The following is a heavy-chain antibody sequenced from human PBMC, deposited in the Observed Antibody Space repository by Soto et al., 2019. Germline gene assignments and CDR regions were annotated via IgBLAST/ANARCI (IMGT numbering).Heavy chain of an antibody. Sequence: GGSLRLSCAASGFTFSSYAMHRVRLAPDKGLEWVAVIPFDGSNKYYADSVKGRFTISRDNSKNTVYVQMSSLRAEDTAVYYCAKDLAVVVPAATALYYYYGMDVWGHGTTVTVSS. CDR3: AKDLAVVVPAATALYYYYGMDV. CDR2: IPFDGSNK. J-gene: IGHJ6*02. CDR1: GFTFSSYA. V-gene: IGHV3-30*18. D-gene: IGHD2-2*01.